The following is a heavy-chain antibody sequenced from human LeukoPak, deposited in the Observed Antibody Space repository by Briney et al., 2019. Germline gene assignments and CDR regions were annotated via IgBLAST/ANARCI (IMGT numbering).Heavy chain of an antibody. D-gene: IGHD4-17*01. CDR2: ISGSGDST. V-gene: IGHV3-23*01. J-gene: IGHJ4*02. Sequence: GGSLSLSCAASGFTFKKYAMNWVRQVPGKGLEWVSGISGSGDSTYYADSVKGRFIISRDNSKNTLYLQMNSLRAEDTAIYYCAKVLVGDDYGDYVFDYWGQGTLVTVSS. CDR3: AKVLVGDDYGDYVFDY. CDR1: GFTFKKYA.